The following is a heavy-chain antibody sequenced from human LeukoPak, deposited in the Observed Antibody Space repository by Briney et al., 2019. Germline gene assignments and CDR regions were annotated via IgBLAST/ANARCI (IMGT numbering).Heavy chain of an antibody. CDR2: IRYDGSNK. J-gene: IGHJ4*02. CDR1: GFIFSNYA. V-gene: IGHV3-30*02. CDR3: ANPASRARYFEY. Sequence: GSLRLSCATSGFIFSNYAMHWVRQAPGKGLEWVAFIRYDGSNKYYADSVKGRFTISRDNAKNTLYLQMNSLRAEDTAVYYCANPASRARYFEYWGQGTLVTGSS.